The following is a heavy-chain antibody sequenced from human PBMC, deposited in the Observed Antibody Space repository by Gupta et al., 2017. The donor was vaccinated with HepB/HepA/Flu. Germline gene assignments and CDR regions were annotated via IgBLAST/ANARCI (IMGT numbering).Heavy chain of an antibody. CDR2: IKQDGSEK. Sequence: EVQLVESGGGLVQPGGSLRLSCAAPGFTFSSYWISWVRQAPEKGLEWVANIKQDGSEKYYVDSVKGRFTISRDIAKNSLYLQMNSLRAEDTAVYYCARGDNSSGSGTDYWGQGTLVTVSS. V-gene: IGHV3-7*01. D-gene: IGHD6-19*01. J-gene: IGHJ4*02. CDR1: GFTFSSYW. CDR3: ARGDNSSGSGTDY.